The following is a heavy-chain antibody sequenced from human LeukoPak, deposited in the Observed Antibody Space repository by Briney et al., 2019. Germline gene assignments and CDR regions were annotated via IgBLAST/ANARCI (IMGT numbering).Heavy chain of an antibody. J-gene: IGHJ5*02. Sequence: SQTLSLTCTVSGGSISSGGYYWSWIRQHPGKGLEWIGYIYYSGSTYYNPSLKSRVTISVDTSKSQFSLKLSSVTAADTAVYYCARDDSGYGGTRFAPWGQGTLVTVSS. CDR1: GGSISSGGYY. CDR2: IYYSGST. D-gene: IGHD5-12*01. V-gene: IGHV4-31*03. CDR3: ARDDSGYGGTRFAP.